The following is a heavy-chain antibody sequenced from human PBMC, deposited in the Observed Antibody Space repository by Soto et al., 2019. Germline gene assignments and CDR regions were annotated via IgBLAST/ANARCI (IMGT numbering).Heavy chain of an antibody. V-gene: IGHV3-48*02. CDR3: AGEGGNLNLLDP. CDR2: ISSSSSTI. J-gene: IGHJ5*02. Sequence: EVQLVESGGGLVQPGGSLRLSCAASGFTFSSYSMNWVRQAPGKGLEWVSYISSSSSTIYYADSVKGRFTISRDNSKNSPYLQMKRLRDEDTAGDYCAGEGGNLNLLDPWGQGTLVTVSS. D-gene: IGHD1-26*01. CDR1: GFTFSSYS.